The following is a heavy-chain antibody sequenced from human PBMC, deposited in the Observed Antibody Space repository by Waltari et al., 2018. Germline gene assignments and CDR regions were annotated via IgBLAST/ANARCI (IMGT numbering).Heavy chain of an antibody. D-gene: IGHD2-21*01. V-gene: IGHV1-18*04. CDR2: ISAYKGNK. CDR1: GYTFTSYG. Sequence: QVQLVQSGAEVKKPGASVKVSCKASGYTFTSYGISWVRQAPGQGLEWMGWISAYKGNKNYAQELQCRVTMTTDTSTSTAYMELRSLRSDDTAVYYCARAFVPYWRVAFDIWGQGTMVTVSS. CDR3: ARAFVPYWRVAFDI. J-gene: IGHJ3*02.